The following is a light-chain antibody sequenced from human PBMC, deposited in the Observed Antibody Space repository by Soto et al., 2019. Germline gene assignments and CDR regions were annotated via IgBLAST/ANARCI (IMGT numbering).Light chain of an antibody. V-gene: IGLV2-14*01. J-gene: IGLJ2*01. CDR1: SSDVGGYNS. Sequence: QSALTQSASVSGSPGQSITISCTGTSSDVGGYNSVSWYQQHSGKAPRLMIYDVSNRPSGVSNRFSGSKSGNTASLTISGRQAEDEADYYCGSYTSSNSRLFGGGTQLTV. CDR2: DVS. CDR3: GSYTSSNSRL.